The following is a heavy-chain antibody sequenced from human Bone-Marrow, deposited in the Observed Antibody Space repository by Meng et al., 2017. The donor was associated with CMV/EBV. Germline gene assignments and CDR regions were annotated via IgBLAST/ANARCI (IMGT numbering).Heavy chain of an antibody. V-gene: IGHV1-69*10. CDR2: IIPILGIA. J-gene: IGHJ4*02. Sequence: SVQVSCKASGGTFSSYAISWVRQAPGQGLEWMGGIIPILGIANYAQRFQGRVTITADKSTSTAYMELSSLRSEDTAVYYCARGAQVEHYWGQGTLVTVSS. CDR3: ARGAQVEHY. CDR1: GGTFSSYA. D-gene: IGHD5-24*01.